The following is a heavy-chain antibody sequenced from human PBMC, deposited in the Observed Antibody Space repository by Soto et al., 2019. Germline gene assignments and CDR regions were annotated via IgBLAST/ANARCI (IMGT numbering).Heavy chain of an antibody. Sequence: SETLSLTCTVSAGSITTSYWSWFRQPLGKALEWIGYISYSGSTNYNPPLKSRLTISIDTSNSQISLKLTSMTTADTAVYYCASSGIVGREVNTWFDPWGQGTLVTVSS. CDR1: AGSITTSY. CDR2: ISYSGST. D-gene: IGHD3-22*01. V-gene: IGHV4-59*01. CDR3: ASSGIVGREVNTWFDP. J-gene: IGHJ5*02.